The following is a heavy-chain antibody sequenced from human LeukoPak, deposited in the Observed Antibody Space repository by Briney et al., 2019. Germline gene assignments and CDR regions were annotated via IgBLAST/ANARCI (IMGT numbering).Heavy chain of an antibody. Sequence: SETLSLTCTVSGGSISSYYWSWIRQPPGKGLEWIGCIYYSGSTNYNPSLKSRVTISVDTSKNQFSLKLSSVTAADTAVYYCARDPAMSAGNWFDPWGQGTLVTVSS. CDR1: GGSISSYY. J-gene: IGHJ5*02. CDR2: IYYSGST. V-gene: IGHV4-59*01. CDR3: ARDPAMSAGNWFDP. D-gene: IGHD6-13*01.